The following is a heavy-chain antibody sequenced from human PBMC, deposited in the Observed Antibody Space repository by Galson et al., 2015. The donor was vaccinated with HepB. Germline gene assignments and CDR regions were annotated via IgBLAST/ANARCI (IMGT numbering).Heavy chain of an antibody. V-gene: IGHV3-13*05. J-gene: IGHJ4*02. CDR1: GFTFNSFD. D-gene: IGHD6-19*01. CDR3: ARGSAGGEQWLIDY. Sequence: SLRLSCAASGFTFNSFDMHWVRQATGNGLEWVSSIGIAGDPYYADSVKGRFTISRENAKNSLYLQMNSLRDGDTAVYYCARGSAGGEQWLIDYWGRGTLVAVSS. CDR2: IGIAGDP.